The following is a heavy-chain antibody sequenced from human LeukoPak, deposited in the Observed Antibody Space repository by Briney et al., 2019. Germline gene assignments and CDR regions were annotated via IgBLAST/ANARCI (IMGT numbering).Heavy chain of an antibody. CDR3: AKCGNSGCHLIDY. D-gene: IGHD5-12*01. Sequence: GGSLRLSCAASGFTFTANAMSWVRQAPGKGLEWVSAISGRTGATYYADSEKGRFTISRDNSKSTLYLQMDSLRAEDTAVYYCAKCGNSGCHLIDYWGQGTLVTVSS. J-gene: IGHJ4*02. CDR1: GFTFTANA. CDR2: ISGRTGAT. V-gene: IGHV3-23*01.